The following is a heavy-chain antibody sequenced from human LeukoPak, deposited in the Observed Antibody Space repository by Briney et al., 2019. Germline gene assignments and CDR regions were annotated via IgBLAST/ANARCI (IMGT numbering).Heavy chain of an antibody. CDR3: ARGPIVVARNYYFDY. V-gene: IGHV3-33*08. Sequence: PGGSLRLSCAASGFTFSSYGMHWVRQAPGKGLEWVAVIWYDGSNKYYADSVKGRFTISRDNSKNTLYLQMNSLRAEDTAVYYCARGPIVVARNYYFDYWGQGTLVTVSS. J-gene: IGHJ4*02. CDR2: IWYDGSNK. D-gene: IGHD3-22*01. CDR1: GFTFSSYG.